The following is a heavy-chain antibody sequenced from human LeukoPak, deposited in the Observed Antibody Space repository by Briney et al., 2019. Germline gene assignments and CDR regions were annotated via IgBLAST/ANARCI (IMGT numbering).Heavy chain of an antibody. V-gene: IGHV1-69*05. D-gene: IGHD3-3*01. CDR3: AREFPFGVVSPPPQLDAFDI. J-gene: IGHJ3*02. CDR1: GGTFSSYA. Sequence: SVKVSCTASGGTFSSYAISWVRQAPGQGLEWMGGIIPIFGTANYAQKFQGRVTITTDESTSTAYMELSSLRSEDTAVYYCAREFPFGVVSPPPQLDAFDIWGQGTMVTVSS. CDR2: IIPIFGTA.